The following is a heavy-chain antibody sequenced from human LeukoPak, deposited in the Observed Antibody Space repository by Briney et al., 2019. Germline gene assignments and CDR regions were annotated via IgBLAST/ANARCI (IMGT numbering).Heavy chain of an antibody. CDR3: ARTGGLRGIAAHHFDY. CDR1: EFTFSSYS. Sequence: GGSLRLSCAASEFTFSSYSMNWVRQAPGKGLEWVSYITNSGNSKSYADSVKGRFTISRDNTKNSLYLQMNGLRAEDTAVYYCARTGGLRGIAAHHFDYWGQGTLVTVSS. CDR2: ITNSGNSK. J-gene: IGHJ4*02. D-gene: IGHD6-13*01. V-gene: IGHV3-48*01.